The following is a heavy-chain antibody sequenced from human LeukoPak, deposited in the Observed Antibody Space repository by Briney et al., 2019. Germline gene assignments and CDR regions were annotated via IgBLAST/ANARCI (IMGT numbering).Heavy chain of an antibody. CDR2: IYYSGST. Sequence: SETLSLTCTVSGGSISSYYWSCIRQPPGKGLEWIGYIYYSGSTNYNPSLKSRVTISVDTSKNQFSLKLSSVTAADTAVYYCARLGYCSGGSYCAFDIWGQGTMVTVSS. D-gene: IGHD2-15*01. V-gene: IGHV4-59*01. J-gene: IGHJ3*02. CDR1: GGSISSYY. CDR3: ARLGYCSGGSYCAFDI.